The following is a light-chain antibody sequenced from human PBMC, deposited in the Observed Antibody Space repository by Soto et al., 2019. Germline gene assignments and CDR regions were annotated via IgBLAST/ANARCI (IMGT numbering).Light chain of an antibody. CDR3: QQFYSYPHPLLT. Sequence: AIQLTQSPSSLSASVGDRVTITCRASQGISSALAWYQQKPGKAPKLLIYDASSLESGGPSRFSGSGSGTDFTLTISSLQPEDFATYYCQQFYSYPHPLLTFGGGTKVEIK. CDR2: DAS. V-gene: IGKV1-13*02. J-gene: IGKJ4*01. CDR1: QGISSA.